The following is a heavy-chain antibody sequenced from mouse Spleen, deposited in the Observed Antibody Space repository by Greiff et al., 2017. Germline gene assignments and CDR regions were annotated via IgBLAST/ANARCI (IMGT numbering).Heavy chain of an antibody. CDR2: IDPENGNT. CDR1: GFNIKDYY. J-gene: IGHJ4*01. V-gene: IGHV14-1*02. Sequence: EVKLVESGAELVRPGALVKLSCKASGFNIKDYYMHWVKQRPEQGLEWIGWIDPENGNTIYDPKFQGKASITADTSSNTAYLQLSSLTSEDTAVYYCARNYGSSFLYAMDYWGQGTSVTVSS. D-gene: IGHD1-1*01. CDR3: ARNYGSSFLYAMDY.